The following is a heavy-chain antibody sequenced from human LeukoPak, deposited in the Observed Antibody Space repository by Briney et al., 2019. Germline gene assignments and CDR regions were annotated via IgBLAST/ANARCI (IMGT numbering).Heavy chain of an antibody. J-gene: IGHJ4*02. CDR1: GFTFSSYL. V-gene: IGHV3-74*01. Sequence: QPGGSLRLSCAASGFTFSSYLMHWVRQAPGKGLVWVSRINSDGSSTSYADSVKGRFTISRDNAKNTLYLQMNSLRAEDTAVYYCAREGDCSSTSCYPFDYWGQGTLVTVSS. CDR3: AREGDCSSTSCYPFDY. D-gene: IGHD2-2*01. CDR2: INSDGSST.